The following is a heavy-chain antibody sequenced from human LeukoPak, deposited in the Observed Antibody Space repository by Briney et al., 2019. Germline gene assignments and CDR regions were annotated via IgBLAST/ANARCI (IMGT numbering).Heavy chain of an antibody. V-gene: IGHV3-23*01. Sequence: SVKGRFTISRDNSENTLYLHMSNMRPEDTATYYCARIEAGYHYYIGVWGEGTAVTVSS. D-gene: IGHD1-14*01. CDR3: ARIEAGYHYYIGV. J-gene: IGHJ6*03.